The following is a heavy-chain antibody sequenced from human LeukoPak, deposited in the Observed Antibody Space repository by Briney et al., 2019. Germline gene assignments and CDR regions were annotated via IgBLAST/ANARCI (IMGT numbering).Heavy chain of an antibody. CDR2: MNPNSGNT. J-gene: IGHJ6*02. D-gene: IGHD3-3*01. V-gene: IGHV1-8*01. CDR1: GYTFTSYD. Sequence: GASVKVSCKASGYTFTSYDINWVRQATGQGLEWMGWMNPNSGNTGYAQKFQGRVTMTGNTSISTAYMELSSLRSEDTAVYYCARHLGGITIFGVVISPRYYYYGMDVWGQGTTVTVSS. CDR3: ARHLGGITIFGVVISPRYYYYGMDV.